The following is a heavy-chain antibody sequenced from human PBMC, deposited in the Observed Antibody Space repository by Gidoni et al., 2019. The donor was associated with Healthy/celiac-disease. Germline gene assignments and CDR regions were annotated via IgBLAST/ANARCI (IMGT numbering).Heavy chain of an antibody. Sequence: QVQLQESGPGLVKPSETLSLTCTVSGGSISSYYWSWIRQPPGKGLEWIGYIYSSGSTNYNPSPKSRVPISVDTSKNQFSLKLSSVTAADTAVYYCARGGSYPHYWGQGTLVTVSS. CDR2: IYSSGST. V-gene: IGHV4-59*01. D-gene: IGHD1-26*01. J-gene: IGHJ4*02. CDR1: GGSISSYY. CDR3: ARGGSYPHY.